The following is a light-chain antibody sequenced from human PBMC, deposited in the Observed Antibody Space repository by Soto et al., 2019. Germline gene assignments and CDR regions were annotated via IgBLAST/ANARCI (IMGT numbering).Light chain of an antibody. V-gene: IGKV3D-20*02. CDR3: QQRSKWPLT. Sequence: EMVMTHSPATLSVSPCERATLSCSASQSVSSSYLAWYQQKPGQAPGLLIYGASSRATGIPARFSGSGSGTDFTLTISSLEPEDFAVYYCQQRSKWPLTFGQGTRLE. CDR1: QSVSSSY. CDR2: GAS. J-gene: IGKJ5*01.